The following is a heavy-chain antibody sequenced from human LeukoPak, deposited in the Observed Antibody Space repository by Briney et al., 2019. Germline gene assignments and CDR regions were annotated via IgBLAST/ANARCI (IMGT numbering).Heavy chain of an antibody. Sequence: TGGSLRLSCAASGFTFSSYGMHWVRQAPGKGLEWLAVISYDEKNEYYADSVKGRFTISRDNSKNTLYLQMNSLRSEDTAIYYCAKNTKPTLITPDCWGQGTLVTVSS. CDR2: ISYDEKNE. D-gene: IGHD4-23*01. J-gene: IGHJ4*02. CDR1: GFTFSSYG. CDR3: AKNTKPTLITPDC. V-gene: IGHV3-30*18.